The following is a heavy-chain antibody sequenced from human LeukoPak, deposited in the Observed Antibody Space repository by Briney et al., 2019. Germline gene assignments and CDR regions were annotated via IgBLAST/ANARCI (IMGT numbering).Heavy chain of an antibody. CDR2: IYYSGST. V-gene: IGHV4-34*01. CDR1: GGSFSGYY. CDR3: ARHRGYSYGFVDY. D-gene: IGHD5-18*01. J-gene: IGHJ4*02. Sequence: SETLSLTCAVYGGSFSGYYWSWIRQPPGKGLEWITNIYYSGSTYYNPSLKSRVTISVDTSKNQFSLKLSSVTAADTAVYYCARHRGYSYGFVDYWGQGTLVTVSS.